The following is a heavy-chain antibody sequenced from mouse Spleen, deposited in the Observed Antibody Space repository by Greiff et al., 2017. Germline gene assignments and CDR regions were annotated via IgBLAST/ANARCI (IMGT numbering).Heavy chain of an antibody. D-gene: IGHD1-1*01. J-gene: IGHJ3*01. V-gene: IGHV5-4*02. CDR3: ARGTVVAPFDY. CDR1: GFTFSDYY. CDR2: ISDGGSYT. Sequence: EVRLVESGGGLVKPGGSLKLSCAASGFTFSDYYMYWVRQTPEKRLEWVATISDGGSYTYYPDSVKGRFTISRDNAKNNLYLQMSSLKSEDTAMYYCARGTVVAPFDYWGQGTLVTVSA.